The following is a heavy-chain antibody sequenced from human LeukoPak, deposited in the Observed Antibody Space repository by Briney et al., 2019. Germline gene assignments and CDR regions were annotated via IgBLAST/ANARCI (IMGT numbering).Heavy chain of an antibody. V-gene: IGHV4-38-2*02. Sequence: SESMSLTFIVSGYSISSGKYWAWIRQTPGKGLEWIGSIYESGSTYYTPSLKSRVTMSVDTSKNQFSLSLTSVTAADTAVYFCARGPGISGDHIYPDYWGQGIQVTVSS. CDR1: GYSISSGKY. CDR3: ARGPGISGDHIYPDY. CDR2: IYESGST. J-gene: IGHJ4*02. D-gene: IGHD2-21*01.